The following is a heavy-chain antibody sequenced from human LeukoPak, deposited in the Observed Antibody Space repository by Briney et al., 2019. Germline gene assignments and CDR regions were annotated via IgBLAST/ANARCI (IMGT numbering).Heavy chain of an antibody. CDR3: AREGLSYDEPGSGTGFDY. CDR2: IYYSGST. D-gene: IGHD3-3*01. Sequence: SETLSLTCTVSGGSISSYYWSWIRQPPGKGLEWIGYIYYSGSTNYNPSLKSRVSISVDTSKNQFSLKLSSVTAADTAVYYCAREGLSYDEPGSGTGFDYWGQGTLVTASS. CDR1: GGSISSYY. J-gene: IGHJ4*02. V-gene: IGHV4-59*01.